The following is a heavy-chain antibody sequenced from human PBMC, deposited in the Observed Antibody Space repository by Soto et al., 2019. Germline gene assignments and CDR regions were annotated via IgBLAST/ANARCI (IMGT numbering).Heavy chain of an antibody. CDR2: IIPIFGTA. V-gene: IGHV1-69*13. Sequence: GASVKVSCKASGGTFSSYAISWVRQAPGQGLEWMGGIIPIFGTANYAQKFQGRVTSTADESTSTAYMELSSLRSEDTAVYYCAREGGVAAPEYYYGMDVWGQGTTVTVSS. CDR1: GGTFSSYA. CDR3: AREGGVAAPEYYYGMDV. D-gene: IGHD2-15*01. J-gene: IGHJ6*02.